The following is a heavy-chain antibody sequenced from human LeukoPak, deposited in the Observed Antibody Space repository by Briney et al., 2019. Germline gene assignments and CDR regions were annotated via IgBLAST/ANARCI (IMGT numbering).Heavy chain of an antibody. J-gene: IGHJ4*02. Sequence: GRSLRLSCAASGFTFSSYGMHWVRQAPGKGLEWVAVIWHDGTNKYYADSVKGRFTISRDNSKNTLYLQMNSLRAEDTAVYYCARIGGDRHPIEYWGQGTLVTVSS. CDR1: GFTFSSYG. D-gene: IGHD2-21*02. CDR3: ARIGGDRHPIEY. V-gene: IGHV3-33*01. CDR2: IWHDGTNK.